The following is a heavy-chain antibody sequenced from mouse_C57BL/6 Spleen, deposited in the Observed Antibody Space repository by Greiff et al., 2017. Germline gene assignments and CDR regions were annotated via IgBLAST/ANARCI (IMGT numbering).Heavy chain of an antibody. V-gene: IGHV1-52*01. CDR1: GYTFTSYW. J-gene: IGHJ1*03. CDR3: ATNWEKGLGYFDV. D-gene: IGHD4-1*01. Sequence: QVQLQQPGAELVRPGSSVKLSCKASGYTFTSYWMHWVKQRPIQGLEWIGNIDPSDSETHYNQKFKDKATLTVDKSSSTAYMQLSSLTSEDSAVYYCATNWEKGLGYFDVWGTGTTGTVSS. CDR2: IDPSDSET.